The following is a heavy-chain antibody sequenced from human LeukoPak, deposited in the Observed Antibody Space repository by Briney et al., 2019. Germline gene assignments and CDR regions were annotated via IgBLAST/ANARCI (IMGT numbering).Heavy chain of an antibody. CDR1: GFTVSSNY. J-gene: IGHJ5*02. Sequence: GGSLRLSCAASGFTVSSNYMSWVRQAPGKGLEWVGRIKSKTDGGTTDYAAPVKGRFTISRDDSKNTLYLQMNSLKTEDTAVYYCTTDPLYSGYDSDWFDPWGQGTLVTVSS. V-gene: IGHV3-15*01. D-gene: IGHD5-12*01. CDR2: IKSKTDGGTT. CDR3: TTDPLYSGYDSDWFDP.